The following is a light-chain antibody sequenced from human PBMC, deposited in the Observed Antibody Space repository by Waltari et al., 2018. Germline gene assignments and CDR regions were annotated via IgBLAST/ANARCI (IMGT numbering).Light chain of an antibody. CDR1: NIXXXX. V-gene: IGLV3-21*03. J-gene: IGLJ1*01. CDR2: DDT. Sequence: SYDLTQPPSVSEAPGKTATITCGGDNIXXXXXXXYQQKAGQAPILVLYDDTDRPSGIPDRVSGSNSGNTATLTISRVEAGDEADYYCQVWDSNTDHAFFGTGTKVTVL. CDR3: QVWDSNTDHAF.